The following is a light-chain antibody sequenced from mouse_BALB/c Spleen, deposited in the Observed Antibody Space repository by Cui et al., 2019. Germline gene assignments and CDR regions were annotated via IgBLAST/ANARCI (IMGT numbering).Light chain of an antibody. Sequence: DIQMTQSPSSLSASLGGKVTITCKASQDINKYKAWYQHKPGKGPRLLINYTSTLQPGIPSRFSGSGSGRDYSFSISNLEPEDIATYYCLQYDNLLTFGAGTKLELK. J-gene: IGKJ5*01. V-gene: IGKV19-93*01. CDR3: LQYDNLLT. CDR1: QDINKY. CDR2: YTS.